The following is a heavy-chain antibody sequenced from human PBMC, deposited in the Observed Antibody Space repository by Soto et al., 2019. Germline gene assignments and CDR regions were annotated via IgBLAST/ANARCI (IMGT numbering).Heavy chain of an antibody. CDR3: ARGRVLQWFGEGMRYYYYGMDV. D-gene: IGHD3-10*01. V-gene: IGHV4-34*01. Sequence: QVQLQQWGAGLLKPSETLSLTCAVYGGSFSGYYWSWIRQPPGKGLEWIGEINHSGSTNYNPSLTRRVTISVDTTKNQFSLKLSSVTAADTAVYYCARGRVLQWFGEGMRYYYYGMDVWGQGTTVTVSS. CDR1: GGSFSGYY. J-gene: IGHJ6*02. CDR2: INHSGST.